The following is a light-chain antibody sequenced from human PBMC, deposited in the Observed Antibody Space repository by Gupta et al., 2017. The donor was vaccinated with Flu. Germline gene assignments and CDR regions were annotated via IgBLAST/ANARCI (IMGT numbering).Light chain of an antibody. CDR3: QQSYTTPT. J-gene: IGKJ2*01. Sequence: SPSSLSASLGDRVTITCRASQSIGSALNWYQQKPGKAPNLLIYAASSLQSGVSSRFSGSGSGTDFTLIITSLHPEDFATYYCQQSYTTPTFGQGTKLEIK. V-gene: IGKV1-39*01. CDR2: AAS. CDR1: QSIGSA.